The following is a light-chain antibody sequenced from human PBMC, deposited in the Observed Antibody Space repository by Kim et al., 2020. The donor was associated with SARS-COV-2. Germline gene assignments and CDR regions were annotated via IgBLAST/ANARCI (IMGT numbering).Light chain of an antibody. CDR1: QGISTS. Sequence: ALEGERVTINCRASQGISTSLAWYQQKPGKAPKLLIYKASNVESGVPPRFSGSGSGTEFTLTVSSLQPDDFATYYCQQHEAYPWTFGQGTKVDIK. J-gene: IGKJ1*01. CDR2: KAS. CDR3: QQHEAYPWT. V-gene: IGKV1-5*03.